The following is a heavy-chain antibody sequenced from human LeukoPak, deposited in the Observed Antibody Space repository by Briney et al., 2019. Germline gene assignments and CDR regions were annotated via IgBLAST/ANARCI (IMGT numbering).Heavy chain of an antibody. D-gene: IGHD1-7*01. CDR2: NYHSGGP. J-gene: IGHJ4*02. CDR1: GYSIRSGYY. CDR3: ARLWGYDGNYRLVADY. Sequence: PSETLSLTCAVSGYSIRSGYYWGWIRQPPGKGLEWIGNNYHSGGPYYNPSLKSRVIISVDTSKNQFSLKLTSVTAADTAVYFCARLWGYDGNYRLVADYWGQGTLVTVSS. V-gene: IGHV4-38-2*01.